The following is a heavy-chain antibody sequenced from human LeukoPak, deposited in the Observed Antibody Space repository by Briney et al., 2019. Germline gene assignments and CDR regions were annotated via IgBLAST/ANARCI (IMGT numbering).Heavy chain of an antibody. V-gene: IGHV4-34*01. CDR2: INHSGST. J-gene: IGHJ5*02. CDR1: GGSFSGYY. Sequence: SETLSLTCAVYGGSFSGYYWSWIRQPPGKGLEWIGEINHSGSTNYNPCLKSRVTISVDTSKNQFSLKLSSVTAADTAVYYCARASQAPGNWFDPWGQGTLVTVSS. CDR3: ARASQAPGNWFDP.